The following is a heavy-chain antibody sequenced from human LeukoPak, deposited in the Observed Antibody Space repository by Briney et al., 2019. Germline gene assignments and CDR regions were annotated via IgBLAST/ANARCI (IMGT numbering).Heavy chain of an antibody. CDR3: ARDTYQPGRIDC. D-gene: IGHD2-2*01. CDR2: INDVSGDI. CDR1: GFTFSLYA. J-gene: IGHJ4*02. Sequence: GGSLRLSCAASGFTFSLYAMNWVRQAPGKGLEWVSYINDVSGDIHYADSVKGRFTISRDNAKNTLYLQMNSLRAEDTAVYYCARDTYQPGRIDCWGQGTLVIVSS. V-gene: IGHV3-21*05.